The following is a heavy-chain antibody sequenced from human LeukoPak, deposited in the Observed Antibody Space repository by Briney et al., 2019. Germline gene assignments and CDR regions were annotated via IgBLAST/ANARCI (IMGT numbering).Heavy chain of an antibody. D-gene: IGHD3-10*01. CDR1: GFTFSSDA. Sequence: GGSLRLSCAASGFTFSSDAISWVRQAPGKGLEWVSAISGSGGSTYYADSVKGRFTISRDNSKNTLYLQMNSLRGEDTVVYSCPKLSLWFGGSLFDYRGQGKLVTVSS. V-gene: IGHV3-23*01. J-gene: IGHJ4*02. CDR2: ISGSGGST. CDR3: PKLSLWFGGSLFDY.